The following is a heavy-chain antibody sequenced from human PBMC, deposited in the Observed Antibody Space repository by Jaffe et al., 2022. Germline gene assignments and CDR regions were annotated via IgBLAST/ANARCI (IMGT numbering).Heavy chain of an antibody. CDR1: GFTFSGSA. Sequence: EVQLVESGGGLVQPGGSLKLSCAASGFTFSGSAMHWVRQASGKGLEWVGRIRSKANSYATAYAASVKGRFTISRDDSKNTAYLQMNSLKTEDTAVYYCTSILLWFREGYYYMDVWGKGTTVTVSS. CDR2: IRSKANSYAT. J-gene: IGHJ6*03. CDR3: TSILLWFREGYYYMDV. D-gene: IGHD3-10*01. V-gene: IGHV3-73*02.